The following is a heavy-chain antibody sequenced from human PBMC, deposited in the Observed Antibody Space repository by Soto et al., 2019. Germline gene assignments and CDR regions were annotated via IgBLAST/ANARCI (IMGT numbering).Heavy chain of an antibody. CDR1: GFTFSSYS. CDR3: ARSRGTIFGVVLYYFDY. Sequence: EVQLVESGGGLVKPGGSLRLSCAASGFTFSSYSMNWVRQAPGKGLEWVSSISSSSSYIYYADSVKGRFTISRDNAKHSLYLQMNSLRAEDTAVYYCARSRGTIFGVVLYYFDYWGQGTLVTVSS. J-gene: IGHJ4*02. CDR2: ISSSSSYI. D-gene: IGHD3-3*01. V-gene: IGHV3-21*03.